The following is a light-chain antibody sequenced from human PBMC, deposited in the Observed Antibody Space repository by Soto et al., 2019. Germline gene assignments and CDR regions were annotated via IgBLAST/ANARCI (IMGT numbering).Light chain of an antibody. J-gene: IGLJ2*01. CDR2: EVS. CDR1: SSDVGGYNY. Sequence: QPVLTQPPSASGSPGQSVTISCTGTSSDVGGYNYVSWYQQHPGKAPKLMIYEVSKRPSGVPDRFSGSKSGNTASLTVSGLQAEDEADYYCSSYAGSTSVVFGGGTKLTVL. CDR3: SSYAGSTSVV. V-gene: IGLV2-8*01.